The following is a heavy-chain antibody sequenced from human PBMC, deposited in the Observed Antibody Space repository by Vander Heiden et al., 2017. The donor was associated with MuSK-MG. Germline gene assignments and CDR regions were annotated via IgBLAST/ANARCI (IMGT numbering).Heavy chain of an antibody. V-gene: IGHV2-5*02. D-gene: IGHD3-3*01. CDR2: IYWDDDK. J-gene: IGHJ5*02. Sequence: QITLKESGPTVVKPTQTLTLTCSFSGFSLNTDDVGVGWIRQPPGKAPEWLALIYWDDDKRYSPSLQNRLTITKDTSNNQVVLTMTKMEPVDTATYYCSHSQDYDCWSSYYNLCEPWGQGTLGTVS. CDR1: GFSLNTDDVG. CDR3: SHSQDYDCWSSYYNLCEP.